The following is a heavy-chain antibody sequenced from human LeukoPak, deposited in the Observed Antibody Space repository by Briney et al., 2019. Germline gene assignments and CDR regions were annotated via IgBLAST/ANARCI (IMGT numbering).Heavy chain of an antibody. V-gene: IGHV1-18*01. CDR2: ISGHNGNT. D-gene: IGHD3-22*01. CDR3: ARDRPYYYDSSAYYPDF. Sequence: GASVKVSCKASGYSFASYGISWVRQAPGQGLEWMGWISGHNGNTNYAQRLQGRVTMTTDTSTSTAYMELRSLSSDDTAVYYCARDRPYYYDSSAYYPDFWGQGTLVTVSS. CDR1: GYSFASYG. J-gene: IGHJ4*02.